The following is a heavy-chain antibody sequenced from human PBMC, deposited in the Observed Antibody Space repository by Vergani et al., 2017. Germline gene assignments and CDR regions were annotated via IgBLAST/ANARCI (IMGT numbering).Heavy chain of an antibody. Sequence: QVQLVQSGAEVKKPGSSVKVSCKASGGTFSSYTISWVRQAPGQGLEWMGRIIPILGIANYAQKFQGRVTITADKSTSTAYMELSSLRSEDTAVYYCAREKLGIDGSFTYWGQGTLVTVSS. J-gene: IGHJ4*02. CDR2: IIPILGIA. D-gene: IGHD7-27*01. V-gene: IGHV1-69*04. CDR3: AREKLGIDGSFTY. CDR1: GGTFSSYT.